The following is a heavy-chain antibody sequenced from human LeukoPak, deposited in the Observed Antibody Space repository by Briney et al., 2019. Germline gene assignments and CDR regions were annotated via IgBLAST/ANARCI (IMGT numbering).Heavy chain of an antibody. V-gene: IGHV4-39*07. D-gene: IGHD6-13*01. CDR2: IYYSGST. J-gene: IGHJ4*02. CDR1: GGSISSSSYY. Sequence: SETLSLTCTVSGGSISSSSYYWGWIRQPPGKGLEWIGSIYYSGSTYYNPSLKSRVTISVDTSKNQFSLKLSSVTAADTAVYYCARDGIAAAGTSPGYWGQGTLVTVAS. CDR3: ARDGIAAAGTSPGY.